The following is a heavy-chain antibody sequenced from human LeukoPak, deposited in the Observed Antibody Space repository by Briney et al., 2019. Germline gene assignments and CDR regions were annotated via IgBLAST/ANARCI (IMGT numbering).Heavy chain of an antibody. J-gene: IGHJ4*02. CDR1: GGTFSSYA. D-gene: IGHD6-13*01. CDR3: ASLPVDPYYSSSPVWWGY. CDR2: IIPIFGTA. Sequence: GASVKVSCKASGGTFSSYAISWVRQAPGQGLEWMGGIIPIFGTANYAQKFQGRVTITADESTSTAYMELSSLRSEDTAVYYCASLPVDPYYSSSPVWWGYWGQGTLVTVSS. V-gene: IGHV1-69*13.